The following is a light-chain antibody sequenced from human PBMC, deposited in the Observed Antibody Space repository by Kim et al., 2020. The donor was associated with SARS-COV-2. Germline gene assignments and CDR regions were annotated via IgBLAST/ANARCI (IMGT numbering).Light chain of an antibody. Sequence: SRGQEARSTSAGDKLGDKYACWYQQKPGQSPVLFIYQDSKRPSGIPERFSGSNSGNTATLTISGTQAMDEADYYCQAWDSSTYVFGTGTKVTVL. CDR3: QAWDSSTYV. J-gene: IGLJ1*01. CDR1: KLGDKY. V-gene: IGLV3-1*01. CDR2: QDS.